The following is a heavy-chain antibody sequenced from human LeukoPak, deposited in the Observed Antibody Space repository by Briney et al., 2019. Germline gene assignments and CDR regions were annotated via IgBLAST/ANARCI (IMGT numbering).Heavy chain of an antibody. D-gene: IGHD2-8*01. CDR1: GFTVSSNY. CDR2: IYSGGST. J-gene: IGHJ4*02. CDR3: ARLVYAIHLQNLDY. Sequence: PGGSLRLSCAASGFTVSSNYMSWVRQAPGKGLEWVSVIYSGGSTYYADSVKGRFTISRDNSKNTLYLQMNSLRAEDTAVYYCARLVYAIHLQNLDYWGQGILVTVSS. V-gene: IGHV3-66*01.